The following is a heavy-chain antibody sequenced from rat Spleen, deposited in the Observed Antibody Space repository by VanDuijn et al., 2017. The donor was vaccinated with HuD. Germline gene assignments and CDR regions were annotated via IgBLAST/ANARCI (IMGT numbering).Heavy chain of an antibody. V-gene: IGHV3-3*01. CDR3: ARRGLQSYYFDY. J-gene: IGHJ2*01. CDR1: GYSITSGYG. Sequence: EVQLQESGPGLVKPSQSLSLTCSVTGYSITSGYGWNWIRKFPGNQLEWMGCIKSAGSTNSNPPLNSQITITRDTSNKQCFLHVPSVTTEDTATYYCARRGLQSYYFDYWGQGVMVTVSS. D-gene: IGHD1-1*01. CDR2: IKSAGST.